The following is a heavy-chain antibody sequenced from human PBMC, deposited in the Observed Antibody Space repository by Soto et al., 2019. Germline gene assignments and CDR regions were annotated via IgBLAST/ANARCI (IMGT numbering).Heavy chain of an antibody. D-gene: IGHD3-10*01. CDR1: GGTFSSYA. V-gene: IGHV1-69*13. J-gene: IGHJ5*02. CDR2: IIPIFGTA. CDR3: ARDLASVRMVRGNNWSDP. Sequence: SVKVSCKASGGTFSSYAISWVRQAPGQGLEWMGGIIPIFGTANYAQKFQGRVTITADESTSTAYMELSSLRSEDTAVYYCARDLASVRMVRGNNWSDPWGQGTLVTVSS.